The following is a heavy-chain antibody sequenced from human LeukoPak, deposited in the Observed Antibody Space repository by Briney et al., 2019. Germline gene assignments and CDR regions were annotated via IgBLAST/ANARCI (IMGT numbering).Heavy chain of an antibody. CDR1: GYTFTSYD. CDR2: MNPNSGNT. CDR3: AKVGYCSSTSCYDYYYYYMDV. Sequence: ASVKVSCKASGYTFTSYDINWVRQATGQGLEWMGWMNPNSGNTGYAQKFQGRVTITRNTSISTAYMELSSLRAEDTAVYYCAKVGYCSSTSCYDYYYYYMDVWGKGTTVTVSS. V-gene: IGHV1-8*03. D-gene: IGHD2-2*01. J-gene: IGHJ6*03.